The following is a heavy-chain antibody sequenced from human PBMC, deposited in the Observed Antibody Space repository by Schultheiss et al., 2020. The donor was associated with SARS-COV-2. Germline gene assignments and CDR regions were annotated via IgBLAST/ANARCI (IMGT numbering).Heavy chain of an antibody. D-gene: IGHD3-3*01. Sequence: GGSLRLSCAASGFTFDDYAMHWVRQAPGKGLEWVSGISWNSGSIGYADSVKGRFAISRDNSKNTLYLQMNSLRAEDTAVYYCAKDSYDFWSGYPRKYGMDVWGQGTTVTVSS. V-gene: IGHV3-9*01. J-gene: IGHJ6*02. CDR2: ISWNSGSI. CDR3: AKDSYDFWSGYPRKYGMDV. CDR1: GFTFDDYA.